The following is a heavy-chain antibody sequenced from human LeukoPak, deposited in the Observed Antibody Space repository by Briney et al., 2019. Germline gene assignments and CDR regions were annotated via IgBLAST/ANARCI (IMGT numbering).Heavy chain of an antibody. CDR3: ATGSRYYYDH. J-gene: IGHJ4*02. D-gene: IGHD3-22*01. CDR1: GFTFRSYG. CDR2: AYDDASNQ. V-gene: IGHV3-33*01. Sequence: PGGSLRLSCVASGFTFRSYGMHWVRQVPGKGLEWVAVAYDDASNQYYADSVKGRFTISKDNSRNTLYLQMNSLRAEDTAVCSCATGSRYYYDHWGQGTLVTVSS.